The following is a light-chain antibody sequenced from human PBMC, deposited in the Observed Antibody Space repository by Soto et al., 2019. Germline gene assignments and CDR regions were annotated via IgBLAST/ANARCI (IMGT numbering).Light chain of an antibody. V-gene: IGLV2-14*03. Sequence: QSALTQPASVSGSPGQSLTISYTGTNNDVGVYNYVSWYQKHPGKVPKLLIYYVSDRPSGVSNRFSASKSGNTASLTISGLEAEDEADYYCSSYTTSNTVVFGGGTKLTVL. CDR2: YVS. J-gene: IGLJ2*01. CDR3: SSYTTSNTVV. CDR1: NNDVGVYNY.